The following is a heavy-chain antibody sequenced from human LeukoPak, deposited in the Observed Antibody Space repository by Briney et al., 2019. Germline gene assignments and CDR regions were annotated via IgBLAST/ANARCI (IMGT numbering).Heavy chain of an antibody. CDR1: GYRFTNYW. Sequence: PGESLKISCKGSGYRFTNYWIGWVRQMPGKGLEWMGIIFPGDSDTRYSPSFQGQVTISADKSISTAYLQWSSLEASDTAMYYCARRHMTKYAFDIWGQGTMVTVSS. J-gene: IGHJ3*02. D-gene: IGHD4-11*01. V-gene: IGHV5-51*01. CDR2: IFPGDSDT. CDR3: ARRHMTKYAFDI.